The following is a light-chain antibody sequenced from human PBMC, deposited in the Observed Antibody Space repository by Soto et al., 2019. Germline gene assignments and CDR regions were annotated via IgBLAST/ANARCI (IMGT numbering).Light chain of an antibody. Sequence: QSVLTQPPSVSGAPGQRVTISCTGSSTNIGAGYDVPWYQQLPGTAPKLLIYGNSNRPSGVPDRFSGSKSGTSASLAITGLEAEDEADYYCQSYYSSLSGDVFGTGTKLTVL. CDR3: QSYYSSLSGDV. CDR2: GNS. V-gene: IGLV1-40*01. J-gene: IGLJ1*01. CDR1: STNIGAGYD.